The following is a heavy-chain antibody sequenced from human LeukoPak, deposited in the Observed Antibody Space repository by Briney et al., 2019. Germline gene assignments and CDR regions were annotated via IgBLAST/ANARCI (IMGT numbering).Heavy chain of an antibody. CDR2: IYYSGST. V-gene: IGHV4-31*03. J-gene: IGHJ4*02. Sequence: PSETLSLTCTVSGGSISSGGYYWSWIRHHPGKGLEWIGYIYYSGSTYYNPSLKSRVTISVDTSNNQFSLKLSSVTAADTAVYYCARVPGVDLADYYFDYWGQGTLVTVSS. CDR1: GGSISSGGYY. CDR3: ARVPGVDLADYYFDY. D-gene: IGHD2-2*01.